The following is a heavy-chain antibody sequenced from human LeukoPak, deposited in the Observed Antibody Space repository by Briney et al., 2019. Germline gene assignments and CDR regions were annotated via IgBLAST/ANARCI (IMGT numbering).Heavy chain of an antibody. CDR1: GFTFSSYA. J-gene: IGHJ4*02. CDR3: ARDPNPYVEMATIADY. D-gene: IGHD5-24*01. Sequence: GGSLRLSCAASGFTFSSYAMHWVRQAPGKGLEWVAVISYDGSNKYYADPVKGRFTISRDNSKNTLYLQMNSLRAEDTAVYYCARDPNPYVEMATIADYWGQGTLVTVSS. CDR2: ISYDGSNK. V-gene: IGHV3-30-3*01.